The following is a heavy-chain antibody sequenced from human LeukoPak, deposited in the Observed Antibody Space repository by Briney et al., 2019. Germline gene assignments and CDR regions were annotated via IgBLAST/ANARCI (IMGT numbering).Heavy chain of an antibody. CDR3: ARGFPLWFGELLVDY. V-gene: IGHV3-48*01. CDR2: ISSSSSTI. Sequence: PGGSLRLSCAASGFTFSSYSMNWVRQAPGKGLEWVSYISSSSSTIYYADSVKGRFTISRDNAKNSLYLQMNSLRAEDTAVYYCARGFPLWFGELLVDYWGQGTLVTVSS. CDR1: GFTFSSYS. D-gene: IGHD3-10*01. J-gene: IGHJ4*02.